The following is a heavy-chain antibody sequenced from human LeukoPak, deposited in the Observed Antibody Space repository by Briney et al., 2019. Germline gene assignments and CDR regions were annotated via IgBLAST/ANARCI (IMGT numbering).Heavy chain of an antibody. CDR1: GYTFTGYY. CDR3: AREANYDFWSGYYNYYYGMDV. V-gene: IGHV1-2*06. D-gene: IGHD3-3*01. Sequence: ASVKVSCKASGYTFTGYYMHWVRQAPGQGLEWMGRINPNSGGTNYAQKFQGRVTMTRDTSISTAYMELSRLRSDDTAVYHCAREANYDFWSGYYNYYYGMDVWGRGTTVTVSS. J-gene: IGHJ6*02. CDR2: INPNSGGT.